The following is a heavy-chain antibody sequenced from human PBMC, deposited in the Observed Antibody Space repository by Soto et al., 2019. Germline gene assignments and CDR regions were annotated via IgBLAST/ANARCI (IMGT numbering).Heavy chain of an antibody. V-gene: IGHV3-7*01. CDR3: ARGYCSGGSCYGRGFDY. CDR1: GFTFRSYW. Sequence: GGSLRLSCVVSGFTFRSYWMSWVRQAPGKGLEWVANINQDGSDKYHVDSVKGRFTISRDNAENSLYLQMNSLRAEDTAVYYCARGYCSGGSCYGRGFDYWGQGTLVTVSS. J-gene: IGHJ4*02. D-gene: IGHD2-15*01. CDR2: INQDGSDK.